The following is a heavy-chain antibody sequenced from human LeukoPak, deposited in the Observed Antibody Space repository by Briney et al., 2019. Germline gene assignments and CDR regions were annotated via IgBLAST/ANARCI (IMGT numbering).Heavy chain of an antibody. Sequence: PGGSLRLSCAASGFTFSSYWMSWVRQAPGKGLEWVANIKQDGSEKKYVDSVKGRFTISRDNAKNSLYLQMNSLRAEDTAVYFCAREVSDYGDYGPLDYWGQGTLVTVSS. V-gene: IGHV3-7*01. CDR1: GFTFSSYW. CDR3: AREVSDYGDYGPLDY. J-gene: IGHJ4*02. CDR2: IKQDGSEK. D-gene: IGHD4-17*01.